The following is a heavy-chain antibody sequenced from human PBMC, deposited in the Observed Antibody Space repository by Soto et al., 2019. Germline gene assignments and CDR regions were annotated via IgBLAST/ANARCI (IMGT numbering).Heavy chain of an antibody. V-gene: IGHV1-18*04. D-gene: IGHD6-19*01. CDR3: ARATLAVAEADAFDI. CDR1: GYTFTSYG. J-gene: IGHJ3*02. Sequence: ASVKVSCKASGYTFTSYGISWVRQAPGQGLEWMGWISAYNGNTNYAQKLQGRVTMTTDTSTSTAYMELRSLRSDDTAVYYCARATLAVAEADAFDIWGQGTMVTVSS. CDR2: ISAYNGNT.